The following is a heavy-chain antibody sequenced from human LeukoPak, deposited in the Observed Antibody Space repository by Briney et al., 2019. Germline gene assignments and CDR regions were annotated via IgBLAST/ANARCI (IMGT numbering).Heavy chain of an antibody. D-gene: IGHD3-3*01. Sequence: GGSLRLSCAASGFTFSSYSMNWVRQAPGKGLEWVSSISSSSSYIYYADSVKGRFTISRDNAKNSLYLQMNSLRAEDTAVYYCARDFWRSTIFGVVISDAFDIWGQGTMVTVSS. CDR2: ISSSSSYI. J-gene: IGHJ3*02. V-gene: IGHV3-21*01. CDR1: GFTFSSYS. CDR3: ARDFWRSTIFGVVISDAFDI.